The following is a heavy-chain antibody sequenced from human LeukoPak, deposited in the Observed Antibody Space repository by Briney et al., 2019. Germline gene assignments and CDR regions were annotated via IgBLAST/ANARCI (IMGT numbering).Heavy chain of an antibody. CDR2: ISNSGDAT. D-gene: IGHD1-26*01. CDR1: GFTFSSSA. V-gene: IGHV3-23*01. J-gene: IGHJ4*02. Sequence: GGSLRLSCAASGFTFSSSAMSWVRQAPGKGLEWVSTISNSGDATYYADSVKGRFTISRDDSRNTLYLQMNSLRGDDTAVYYCAKDVGKWESLHFFDYWGQGTLVTVSS. CDR3: AKDVGKWESLHFFDY.